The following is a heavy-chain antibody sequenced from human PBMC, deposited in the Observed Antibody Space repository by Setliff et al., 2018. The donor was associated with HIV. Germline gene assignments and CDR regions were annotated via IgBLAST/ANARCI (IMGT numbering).Heavy chain of an antibody. Sequence: KPSETLSLTCAVYGGSFSHYYWNWVRQSPGQGLEWIGEINHSGSTNYNPSLKSRVTISVDRSKNQFSLKLNSLTAADTAVYYCARVYGYGHSPIDSWGQGTPVTSPQ. CDR3: ARVYGYGHSPIDS. D-gene: IGHD5-18*01. CDR2: INHSGST. J-gene: IGHJ4*02. CDR1: GGSFSHYY. V-gene: IGHV4-34*01.